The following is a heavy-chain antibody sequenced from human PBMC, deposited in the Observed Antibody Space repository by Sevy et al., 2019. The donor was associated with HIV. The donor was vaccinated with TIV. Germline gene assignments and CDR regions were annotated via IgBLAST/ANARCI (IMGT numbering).Heavy chain of an antibody. Sequence: SETLSLTCTVSGGSISSYYWSWIRQPTGKGLEWIGYIYYSGSTNYNPSLKSRVTISVDTSKNQFSLKLSSVTAADTAVYYCARAVTAILTGFDYWGQGTLVTVSS. D-gene: IGHD2-21*02. CDR1: GGSISSYY. J-gene: IGHJ4*02. CDR3: ARAVTAILTGFDY. CDR2: IYYSGST. V-gene: IGHV4-59*01.